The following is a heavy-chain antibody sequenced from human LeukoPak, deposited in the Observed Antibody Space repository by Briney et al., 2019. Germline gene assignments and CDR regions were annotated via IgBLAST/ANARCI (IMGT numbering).Heavy chain of an antibody. Sequence: ASVKVSCRASGGTFSSYAISWVRQAPGQGLEWMGGIIPIFGTANYAQKLQGRVTMTTDTSTSTAYMELRSLRSDDTAVYYCARDHEQWLVRGKNFDYWGQGTLVTVSS. CDR2: IIPIFGTA. J-gene: IGHJ4*02. D-gene: IGHD6-19*01. V-gene: IGHV1-69*05. CDR1: GGTFSSYA. CDR3: ARDHEQWLVRGKNFDY.